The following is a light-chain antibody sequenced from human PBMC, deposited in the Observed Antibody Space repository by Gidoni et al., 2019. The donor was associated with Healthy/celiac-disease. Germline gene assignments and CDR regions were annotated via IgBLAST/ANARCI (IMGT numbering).Light chain of an antibody. CDR1: QSISSY. Sequence: IQMTQSPSSLSASVGDRVTITCRASQSISSYLNWYQQKPGKAPKLLIYAASSLQSGVPSRFSGSESGTDFTLTISSLQPEDFATYYCQQSYSTPLTFGGGTKVEIK. CDR2: AAS. CDR3: QQSYSTPLT. J-gene: IGKJ4*01. V-gene: IGKV1-39*01.